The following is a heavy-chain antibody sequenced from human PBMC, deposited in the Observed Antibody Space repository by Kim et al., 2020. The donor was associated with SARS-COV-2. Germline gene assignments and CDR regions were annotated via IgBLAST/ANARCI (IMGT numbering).Heavy chain of an antibody. CDR1: GFTFSHDW. D-gene: IGHD3-10*02. J-gene: IGHJ4*02. CDR2: INQDGSES. CDR3: ARSVFGDNY. Sequence: GSLRLSCAASGFTFSHDWMTWVRQAPGKGLEWVANINQDGSESYYVDSVKGRFTISRDNAKNSLYLQMNSLRVEDTAVYYCARSVFGDNYWGQGTLVSVSS. V-gene: IGHV3-7*01.